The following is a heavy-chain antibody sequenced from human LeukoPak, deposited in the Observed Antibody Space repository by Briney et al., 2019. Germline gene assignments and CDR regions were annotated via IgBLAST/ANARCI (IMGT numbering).Heavy chain of an antibody. CDR3: ARADLPSIVGRPLDY. CDR2: ISYDGSKD. J-gene: IGHJ4*02. D-gene: IGHD6-6*01. V-gene: IGHV3-30*01. CDR1: RFSFSNYA. Sequence: GGSLRLSCAASRFSFSNYAMHWVRQVPGKGLDWVAVISYDGSKDYYADSVKGRFTVSRDNSKNTLYLRMNSLRPDDTAVYYCARADLPSIVGRPLDYWGQGTLVTVSS.